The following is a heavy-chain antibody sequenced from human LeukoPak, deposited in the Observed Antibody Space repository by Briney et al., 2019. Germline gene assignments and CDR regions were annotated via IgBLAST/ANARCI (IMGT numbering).Heavy chain of an antibody. CDR1: GYTFTSYS. CDR3: ARLARYSWSPISPLYYYYYMDV. CDR2: INPSDPST. J-gene: IGHJ6*03. D-gene: IGHD1-26*01. Sequence: ASVKVSCKASGYTFTSYSMHWVRQAPGQGPEWMGIINPSDPSTTYAQKFQGRVTMTRDMSTSTVYMELSSLRSEDTAVYYCARLARYSWSPISPLYYYYYMDVWGKGTTVTVSS. V-gene: IGHV1-46*01.